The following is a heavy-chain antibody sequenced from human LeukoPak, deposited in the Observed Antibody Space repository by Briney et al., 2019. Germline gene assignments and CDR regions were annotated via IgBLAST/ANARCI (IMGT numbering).Heavy chain of an antibody. CDR1: GGTFSSYA. CDR3: ATARGSYYADY. J-gene: IGHJ4*02. D-gene: IGHD1-26*01. CDR2: IIPIFGTA. Sequence: SVKVSCKASGGTFSSYAISWVRQAPGQGLEWMGGIIPIFGTANYAQKFQGRVTMTEDTSTDTAYMELSSLRSEDTAVYYCATARGSYYADYWGQGTLVTVSS. V-gene: IGHV1-69*06.